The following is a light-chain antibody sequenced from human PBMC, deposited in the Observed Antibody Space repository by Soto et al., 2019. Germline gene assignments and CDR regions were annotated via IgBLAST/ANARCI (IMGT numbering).Light chain of an antibody. CDR2: DVT. CDR3: SSYTSTTTRV. Sequence: QSVLTRAPSVSASPGQSITISCSRTTSDVGGYNYVSWYQQHPGKAPKLMIYDVTNRPSGVSNRFSGSKSGNTASLTISGLQAEDEADYYCSSYTSTTTRVFGTGTKVTVL. CDR1: TSDVGGYNY. J-gene: IGLJ1*01. V-gene: IGLV2-14*03.